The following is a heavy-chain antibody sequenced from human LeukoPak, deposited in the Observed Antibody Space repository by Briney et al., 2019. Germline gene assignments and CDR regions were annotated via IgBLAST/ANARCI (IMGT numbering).Heavy chain of an antibody. J-gene: IGHJ3*02. CDR2: IYHSGST. CDR3: ASAPEADAFDI. V-gene: IGHV4-30-2*01. Sequence: SQTLSLTCAVSGGSISSGGYYWSCIRQPPGKGLEWIGYIYHSGSTYYNPYLKSRVTISVDSSKNQFPLKLSSVTAADTAVYYCASAPEADAFDIWGQGTMVTVSS. CDR1: GGSISSGGYY.